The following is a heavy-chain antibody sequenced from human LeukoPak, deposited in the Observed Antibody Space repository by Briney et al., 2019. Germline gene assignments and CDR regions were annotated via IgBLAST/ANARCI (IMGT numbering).Heavy chain of an antibody. CDR2: INPNSGGT. Sequence: GASVTVSCKASGYTFTGYYMHWGRQAPGQGLEWMGRINPNSGGTNYAQKFQGRVTMTRDTSISTAYMELSRLRSDDTAVYYCARADEWLVLFDYWGQGTLVTVSS. CDR3: ARADEWLVLFDY. V-gene: IGHV1-2*06. D-gene: IGHD6-19*01. CDR1: GYTFTGYY. J-gene: IGHJ4*02.